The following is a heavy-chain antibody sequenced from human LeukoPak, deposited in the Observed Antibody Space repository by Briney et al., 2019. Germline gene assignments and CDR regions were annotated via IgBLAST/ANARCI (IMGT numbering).Heavy chain of an antibody. CDR3: ARDKPDILTGYYNGFDY. D-gene: IGHD3-9*01. CDR2: INPNSGGT. Sequence: EASVKVSCKASGYTFSDYYMHWVRQAPGQGLEWMGWINPNSGGTNYAQKFQGRVTMTRDTSITTVYMELSRLRSDDTAVYYCARDKPDILTGYYNGFDYWGQGTLVTVSS. CDR1: GYTFSDYY. V-gene: IGHV1-2*02. J-gene: IGHJ4*02.